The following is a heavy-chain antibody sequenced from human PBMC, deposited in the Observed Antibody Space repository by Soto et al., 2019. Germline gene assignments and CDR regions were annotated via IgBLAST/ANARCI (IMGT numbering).Heavy chain of an antibody. J-gene: IGHJ3*02. D-gene: IGHD3-3*01. V-gene: IGHV3-23*01. CDR1: GFTFSSYA. Sequence: EVQLLESGGGLVQPGGSLRLSCAASGFTFSSYAMSWVRQAPGKGLEWVSAISGSGGSTYYADSVKGRFTISRDNSKNTLYLQMNSLRAEDTAVYYCAHTTYYDFWSCYPRGAFDIWGQGTMVTVSS. CDR3: AHTTYYDFWSCYPRGAFDI. CDR2: ISGSGGST.